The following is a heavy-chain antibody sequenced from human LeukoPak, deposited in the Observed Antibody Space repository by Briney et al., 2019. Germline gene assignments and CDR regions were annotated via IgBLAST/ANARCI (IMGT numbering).Heavy chain of an antibody. D-gene: IGHD2-15*01. J-gene: IGHJ4*02. V-gene: IGHV3-NL1*01. CDR3: AGRHCSGGGCYFAGADPFDY. Sequence: QSGGSLRLSCAASGFTFSSYAMHWVRQAPGKGLEWVSVIYSGGNIYYIESVKGRFTISRDTSKNTLYLQMNNLRAEDTAVYFCAGRHCSGGGCYFAGADPFDYWGQGTLVTVSS. CDR1: GFTFSSYA. CDR2: IYSGGNI.